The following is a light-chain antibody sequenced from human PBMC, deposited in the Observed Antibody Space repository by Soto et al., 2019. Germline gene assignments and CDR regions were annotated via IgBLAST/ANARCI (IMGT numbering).Light chain of an antibody. CDR2: KAS. CDR1: QSISSW. J-gene: IGKJ1*01. V-gene: IGKV1-5*03. CDR3: QQYNSYSRT. Sequence: DIQMTQSPSTLSASVGDRVTITCRASQSISSWLAWYQQKPGKAPKLLIYKASSLESGVPSRFSGSGSGTEFYLTISSLQPDDFATYYCQQYNSYSRTFGQGTKVEIK.